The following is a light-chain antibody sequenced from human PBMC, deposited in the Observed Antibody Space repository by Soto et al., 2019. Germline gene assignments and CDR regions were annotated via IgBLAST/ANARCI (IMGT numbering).Light chain of an antibody. Sequence: DIQMTQSPSSLSASVGDRVTITCRASQDISNYLSWYQQRPGKAPKLLIYDAFNLERGVPSRFSGTRSGTHFTFAITSLQPEDVATYYCQQSDSLPITFGQGTRLEI. CDR1: QDISNY. J-gene: IGKJ5*01. CDR2: DAF. V-gene: IGKV1-33*01. CDR3: QQSDSLPIT.